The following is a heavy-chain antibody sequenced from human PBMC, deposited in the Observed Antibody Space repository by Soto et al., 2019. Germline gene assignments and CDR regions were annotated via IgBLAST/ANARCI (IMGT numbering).Heavy chain of an antibody. V-gene: IGHV1-8*01. D-gene: IGHD2-2*01. CDR2: MNPNSGNT. CDR3: ARARVVPDALWYYYGMDV. J-gene: IGHJ6*04. Sequence: ASVKVSCKASGYTFTSYDINWVRQATGQGLEWMGWMNPNSGNTGYAQKFQGRFTMTRNTSISTAYMELSSLRSEDTAVYYCARARVVPDALWYYYGMDVCGEGTTVTVSS. CDR1: GYTFTSYD.